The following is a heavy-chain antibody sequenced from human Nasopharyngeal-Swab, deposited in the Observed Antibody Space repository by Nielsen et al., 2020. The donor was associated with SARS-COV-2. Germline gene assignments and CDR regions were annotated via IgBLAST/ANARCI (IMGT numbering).Heavy chain of an antibody. V-gene: IGHV4-39*02. J-gene: IGHJ4*02. CDR3: GRLTKTTVTRRLYFDY. CDR2: VSYSGPT. D-gene: IGHD4-11*01. CDR1: GGSLSSSNYY. Sequence: SETLSLTCTVSGGSLSSSNYYWGWIRQPPGKGLEWIGTVSYSGPTYYNPSLKSRVPMSVDTSKNHFSLRLTSVTAADTAVYYCGRLTKTTVTRRLYFDYWGQGTLVTVSS.